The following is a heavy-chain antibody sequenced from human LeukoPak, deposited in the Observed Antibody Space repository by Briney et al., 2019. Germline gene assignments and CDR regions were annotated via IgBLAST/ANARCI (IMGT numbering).Heavy chain of an antibody. V-gene: IGHV3-30-3*01. CDR3: ARVRRYCSGGSCYYFDY. D-gene: IGHD2-15*01. CDR1: GFTFSSYA. Sequence: GGSLRLSCAASGFTFSSYAMHWVRQAPGKGLEWVAVISYGGSNKYYADSVKGRFTISRDNSKNTLYLQMNSLRAEDTAVYYCARVRRYCSGGSCYYFDYWGQGTLVTVSS. CDR2: ISYGGSNK. J-gene: IGHJ4*02.